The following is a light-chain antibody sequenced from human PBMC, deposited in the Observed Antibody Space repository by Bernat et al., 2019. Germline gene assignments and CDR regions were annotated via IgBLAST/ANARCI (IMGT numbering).Light chain of an antibody. CDR2: NVN. Sequence: QSALTQPRSVSGSPGQSVTISCTGTSSDVPAYNYVSWYQQRPGKAPQLMIHNVNERPAGVPDRFSGSTSGNTASLTVSGLQAEDEADYYCCSNAGSDTWVFGGGTKLTVL. CDR1: SSDVPAYNY. J-gene: IGLJ3*02. V-gene: IGLV2-11*01. CDR3: CSNAGSDTWV.